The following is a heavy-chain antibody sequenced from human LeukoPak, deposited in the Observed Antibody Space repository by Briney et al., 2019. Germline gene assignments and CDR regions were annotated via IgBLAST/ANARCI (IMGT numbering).Heavy chain of an antibody. CDR2: ISAYNGNT. Sequence: ASVKVSCKASGYTFTSYAMNWVRQAPGQGLEWMGWISAYNGNTNYAPKLQGRVTMTTDTSTSAAYMELRSLRSDDTAVYYCARAWGEDIAARPYYFDYWGQGSLVTVSS. D-gene: IGHD6-6*01. CDR1: GYTFTSYA. V-gene: IGHV1-18*01. J-gene: IGHJ4*02. CDR3: ARAWGEDIAARPYYFDY.